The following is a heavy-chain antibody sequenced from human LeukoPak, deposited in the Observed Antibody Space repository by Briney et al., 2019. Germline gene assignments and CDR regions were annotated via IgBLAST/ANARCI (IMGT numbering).Heavy chain of an antibody. D-gene: IGHD4-23*01. CDR1: GGSISSHY. CDR2: IYYSGST. CDR3: ARETVVTPFFYYYYMDV. J-gene: IGHJ6*03. Sequence: SETLSLTCTVSGGSISSHYWSWIRQPPGKGLEWIGYIYYSGSTYYNPSLKSRVTISVDTSKNQFSLKLSSVTAADTAVYYCARETVVTPFFYYYYMDVWGKGTTVTVSS. V-gene: IGHV4-59*11.